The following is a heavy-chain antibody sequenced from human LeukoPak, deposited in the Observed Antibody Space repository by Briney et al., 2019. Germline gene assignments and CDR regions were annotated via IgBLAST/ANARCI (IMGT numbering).Heavy chain of an antibody. CDR3: ARGTLKAAATDFDY. CDR2: IYTGGNT. J-gene: IGHJ4*02. CDR1: GFTVSSNY. D-gene: IGHD6-13*01. V-gene: IGHV3-53*01. Sequence: GGPLRLSCAASGFTVSSNYMSWVRQAPGKGLEWVSGIYTGGNTYHADSVKGRFTISRDNANNSLYLQMNSLRAEDTALYYCARGTLKAAATDFDYWGQGTLVTVSS.